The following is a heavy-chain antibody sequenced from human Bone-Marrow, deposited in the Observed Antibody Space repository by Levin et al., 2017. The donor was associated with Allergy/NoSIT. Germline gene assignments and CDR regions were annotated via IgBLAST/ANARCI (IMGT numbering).Heavy chain of an antibody. CDR3: ASSSSLPEYFDY. J-gene: IGHJ4*02. V-gene: IGHV1-46*01. Sequence: ASVKVSCKASGYTFTSYFIHWVRQAPGQGLEWMGIINPSGGSTNYAQQFQGRVTMTRDTSTSTGYMELSNLRPEDTAVYYCASSSSLPEYFDYWGQGTLVTVSS. CDR1: GYTFTSYF. D-gene: IGHD6-13*01. CDR2: INPSGGST.